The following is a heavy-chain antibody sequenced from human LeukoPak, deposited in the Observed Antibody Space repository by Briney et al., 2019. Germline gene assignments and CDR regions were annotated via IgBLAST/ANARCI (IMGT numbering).Heavy chain of an antibody. J-gene: IGHJ3*02. CDR1: GYTFTGYY. CDR2: INPNSGGT. CDR3: ARAGGFGRSFDI. V-gene: IGHV1-2*02. D-gene: IGHD3-16*01. Sequence: ASVKVSCKASGYTFTGYYMHLVRQAPGQGLEWMGWINPNSGGTNYAQKFQGRVTMTRDTSISTAYMELSRLRSDDTAVYYCARAGGFGRSFDIWGQGTMVTVPS.